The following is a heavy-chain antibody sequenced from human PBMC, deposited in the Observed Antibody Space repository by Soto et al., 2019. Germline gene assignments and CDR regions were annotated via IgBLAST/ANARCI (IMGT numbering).Heavy chain of an antibody. CDR3: ARDLTSGWLYYYYGMDV. CDR2: INPISVSI. Sequence: XSGKVSCKASVYTFTSYFMHWVRQAPGQGLEWMGIINPISVSITYAQKYQGRVTMTRDTSTSTVYMELSSLRSEDTAVYYCARDLTSGWLYYYYGMDVWGQGTTVTVSS. V-gene: IGHV1-46*01. CDR1: VYTFTSYF. D-gene: IGHD6-19*01. J-gene: IGHJ6*02.